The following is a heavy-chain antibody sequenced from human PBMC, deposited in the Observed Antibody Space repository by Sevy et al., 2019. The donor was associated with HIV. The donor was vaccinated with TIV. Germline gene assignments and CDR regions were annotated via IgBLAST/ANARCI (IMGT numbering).Heavy chain of an antibody. D-gene: IGHD1-1*01. Sequence: LSLTRSVSGGSISSYFWTWVRQSPGKGLEWIGNIYFTGNTDYSPSLKSRVTLSLDTSKSQFSLTLKSVTAADTAIYFCARDSTTRPRVLDYWGQGTLVTVSS. CDR1: GGSISSYF. CDR2: IYFTGNT. CDR3: ARDSTTRPRVLDY. J-gene: IGHJ4*02. V-gene: IGHV4-59*01.